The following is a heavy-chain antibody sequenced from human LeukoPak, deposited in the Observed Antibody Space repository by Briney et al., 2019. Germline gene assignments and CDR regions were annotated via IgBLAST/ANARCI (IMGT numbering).Heavy chain of an antibody. CDR2: INSDGSST. Sequence: PGGSLRLSCAASGFTFSSYWMHWVRQAPGKGLVWVSRINSDGSSTSYADSVKGRFTISRDNAKNSLYLQMNSLRAEDTALYYCARWGSYYYGSGIWGQGTLVTVSS. CDR1: GFTFSSYW. D-gene: IGHD3-10*01. J-gene: IGHJ4*02. V-gene: IGHV3-74*01. CDR3: ARWGSYYYGSGI.